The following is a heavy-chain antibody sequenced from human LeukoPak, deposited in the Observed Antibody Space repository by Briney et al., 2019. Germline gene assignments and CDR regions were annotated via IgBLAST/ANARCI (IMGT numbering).Heavy chain of an antibody. J-gene: IGHJ6*03. Sequence: ASVKVSCKASGYTFTSYDINWVRQATGQGLEWMGWMNPNSGNTGYAQKFQGRVTMTRNTSISTAYMELSSLRSEDTAVYYCARVGVGSSGWYYYYYYYMDVWGKGTTVTTSS. CDR2: MNPNSGNT. CDR1: GYTFTSYD. CDR3: ARVGVGSSGWYYYYYYYMDV. D-gene: IGHD6-19*01. V-gene: IGHV1-8*01.